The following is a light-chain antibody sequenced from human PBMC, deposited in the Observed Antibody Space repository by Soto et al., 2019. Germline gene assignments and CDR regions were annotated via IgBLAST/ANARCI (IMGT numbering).Light chain of an antibody. Sequence: IHMTQSPSSLSASVGDRVTITCRACQRITTYLNWYQQKPGEAPKLLISTSGTLQRGVPSRFSGSGSGTDFTLTITSLQRADFATYFCQQTYSTPYTFGQGTQLEI. CDR2: TSG. CDR3: QQTYSTPYT. V-gene: IGKV1-39*01. J-gene: IGKJ2*01. CDR1: QRITTY.